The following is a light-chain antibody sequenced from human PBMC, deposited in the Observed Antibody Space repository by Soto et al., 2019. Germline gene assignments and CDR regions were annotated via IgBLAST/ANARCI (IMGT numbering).Light chain of an antibody. J-gene: IGLJ2*01. CDR2: DVT. V-gene: IGLV2-11*01. CDR1: SSDVGRYDY. Sequence: QSALTQPRSVSGSPGQSVTISCTGTSSDVGRYDYVSWYQQHPGKAPKLIIYDVTERPAGVPDRFSGSKSGNTASLTISGLQAEDEADYYCSSYVGSNNLVFGGGTKLTVL. CDR3: SSYVGSNNLV.